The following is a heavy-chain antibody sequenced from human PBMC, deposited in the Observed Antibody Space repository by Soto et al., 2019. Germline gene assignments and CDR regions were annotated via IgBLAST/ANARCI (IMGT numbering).Heavy chain of an antibody. CDR3: ARSGVYYHSSGYSH. V-gene: IGHV4-30-2*01. CDR1: GGSISSGGYS. Sequence: SETLSLTCAVSGGSISSGGYSWSWIRQPPGKGLEWIGYIYHSGSTYYNPSLKSRGTISVDRSNNQFSMKLSSVTAADTAVYSCARSGVYYHSSGYSHWGQGTLGTVSS. CDR2: IYHSGST. J-gene: IGHJ4*02. D-gene: IGHD3-22*01.